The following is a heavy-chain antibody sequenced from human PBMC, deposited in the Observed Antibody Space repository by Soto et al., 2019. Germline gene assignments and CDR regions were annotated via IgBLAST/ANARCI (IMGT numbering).Heavy chain of an antibody. CDR3: ARGSGYSYGYVPYYYYGMDV. J-gene: IGHJ6*02. Sequence: YGGSFSGYYWSWIRQPPGKGLEWIGEINHSGSTNYNPSLKSRVTISVDTSKNQFSMKLSSVTAADTAVYYCARGSGYSYGYVPYYYYGMDVWGQGTTVTVSS. V-gene: IGHV4-34*01. D-gene: IGHD5-18*01. CDR1: GGSFSGYY. CDR2: INHSGST.